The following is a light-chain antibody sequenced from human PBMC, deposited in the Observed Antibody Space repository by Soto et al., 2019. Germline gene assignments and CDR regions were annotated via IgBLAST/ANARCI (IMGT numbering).Light chain of an antibody. CDR2: DAT. Sequence: IQMTQSPSTLSASVGDTVTLTCRSSQMIARWLAWYQQKPGTAPRLIIYDATSLQSGVPSRFSASASGTDFTLTISSLHPDDFATYYCLQYNTFPRTFGQGTKVDIK. CDR1: QMIARW. J-gene: IGKJ2*02. CDR3: LQYNTFPRT. V-gene: IGKV1-5*01.